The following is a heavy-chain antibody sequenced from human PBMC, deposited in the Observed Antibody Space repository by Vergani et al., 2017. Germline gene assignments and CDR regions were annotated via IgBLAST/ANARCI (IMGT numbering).Heavy chain of an antibody. CDR2: ISWNSNSI. CDR3: VKDRAASGNYWYFDL. Sequence: EVQLEESGGGLVLPGRSLRLSCVASGFTSAGYAMHWVRQAPGKGLEWVSGISWNSNSIGYADSVKGRFTISRDNAKNSLYLQMNSLRAEDTALYYCVKDRAASGNYWYFDLWGRGTLVTVSS. CDR1: GFTSAGYA. D-gene: IGHD6-13*01. V-gene: IGHV3-9*02. J-gene: IGHJ2*01.